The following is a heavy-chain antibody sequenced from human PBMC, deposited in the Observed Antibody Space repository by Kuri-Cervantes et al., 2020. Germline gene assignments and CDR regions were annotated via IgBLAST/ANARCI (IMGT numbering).Heavy chain of an antibody. V-gene: IGHV3-33*08. CDR3: ARDLRGYSSDLDY. Sequence: GGSLRLSCAASGVTFSSYGMHWVRQAPGKGLEWVAVIWYDGSNKYYADSVKGRFTISRDNAKNSLYLQMNSLRAEDTAVYYCARDLRGYSSDLDYWGQGTLVTVSS. J-gene: IGHJ4*02. CDR2: IWYDGSNK. D-gene: IGHD6-19*01. CDR1: GVTFSSYG.